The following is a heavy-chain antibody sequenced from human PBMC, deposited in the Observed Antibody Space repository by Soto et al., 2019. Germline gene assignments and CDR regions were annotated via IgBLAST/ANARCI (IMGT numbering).Heavy chain of an antibody. V-gene: IGHV1-18*01. CDR2: ISAYNGNT. J-gene: IGHJ4*02. CDR1: GYTFTSYG. Sequence: QVLLVQSGDEEKKPGASVKVSCKASGYTFTSYGISWVRQAPGQGLEWMGWISAYNGNTKYAQKLQGRVTMTTDTSTSTADMELRSLRSDDTAVYYCAREPNYFDYWGQGTLVTVSS. CDR3: AREPNYFDY.